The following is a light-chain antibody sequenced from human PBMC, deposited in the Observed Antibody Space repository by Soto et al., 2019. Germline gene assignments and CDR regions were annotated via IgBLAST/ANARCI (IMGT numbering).Light chain of an antibody. J-gene: IGKJ1*01. CDR1: QSVSSSY. Sequence: EIVLTQSPGTLSLSPGERATLSCRDSQSVSSSYLAWYQQKLGQAPRLLIYGASSRATGIPDRFSGSGSGTDFTLTISRLEPEDFAVYYCQQYGSSRTFGQGTKVDIK. CDR3: QQYGSSRT. V-gene: IGKV3-20*01. CDR2: GAS.